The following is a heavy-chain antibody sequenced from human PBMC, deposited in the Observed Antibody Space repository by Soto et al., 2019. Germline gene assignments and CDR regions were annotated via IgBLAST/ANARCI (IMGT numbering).Heavy chain of an antibody. J-gene: IGHJ4*02. CDR3: TRGAVGATTGLDF. Sequence: SETLSLTCAVYGGSFSGYYWSWIRQPPGKGLEWIGEINHSGSTNYNPSLKSRVTISVDTSKKQFSLKLSSVTAADTAVYYCTRGAVGATTGLDFWGQGTLVTVSS. CDR2: INHSGST. V-gene: IGHV4-34*01. CDR1: GGSFSGYY. D-gene: IGHD1-26*01.